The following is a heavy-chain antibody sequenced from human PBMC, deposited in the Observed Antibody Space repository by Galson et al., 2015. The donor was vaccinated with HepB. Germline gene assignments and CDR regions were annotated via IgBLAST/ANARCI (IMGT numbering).Heavy chain of an antibody. V-gene: IGHV1-2*04. CDR3: ARGVDGGDGSYYFDY. CDR2: INPNSGGT. D-gene: IGHD1-26*01. Sequence: SVKVSCKTSGYTFTGYYMHWVRQAPGQGLEWMGWINPNSGGTNYAQKFQGWVTMTGDTSISTAYMELSRLRSDDTAVYYCARGVDGGDGSYYFDYWGQGTLVTVSS. CDR1: GYTFTGYY. J-gene: IGHJ4*02.